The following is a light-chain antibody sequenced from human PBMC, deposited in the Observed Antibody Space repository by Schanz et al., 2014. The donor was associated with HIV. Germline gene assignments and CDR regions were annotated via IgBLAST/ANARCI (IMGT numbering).Light chain of an antibody. CDR1: SSDVGGYNY. CDR3: SSYTSSSTLAV. CDR2: DVS. Sequence: QSALTQPPSASGSPGQSVTISCTGTSSDVGGYNYVSWYQQHPGKAPKLMIYDVSNRPSGVPDRFSGSKSGNTASLTISGLQAEDEADYYCSSYTSSSTLAVFGGGTKLTVL. V-gene: IGLV2-18*02. J-gene: IGLJ3*02.